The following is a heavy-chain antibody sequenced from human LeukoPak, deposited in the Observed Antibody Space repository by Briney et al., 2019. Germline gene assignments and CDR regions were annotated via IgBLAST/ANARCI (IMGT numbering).Heavy chain of an antibody. CDR2: INHSGST. V-gene: IGHV4-34*01. Sequence: PSETLSLTCAVYGGSFSGYYWSWIHQPPGKGLEWIGEINHSGSTNYNPSLKSRVTISVDTSRNHFSLKLSSVTAADTAVYYCVRSYYYDSSDYLFWGQGTLVTVSS. D-gene: IGHD3-22*01. CDR3: VRSYYYDSSDYLF. J-gene: IGHJ4*02. CDR1: GGSFSGYY.